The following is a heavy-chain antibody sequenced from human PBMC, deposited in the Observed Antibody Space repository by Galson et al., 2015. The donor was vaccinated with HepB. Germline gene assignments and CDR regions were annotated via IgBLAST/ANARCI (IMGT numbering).Heavy chain of an antibody. J-gene: IGHJ6*03. CDR3: ARGGVLRFLGYYYMDV. Sequence: SVKVSCKASGGTFSSYAISWVRQAPGQGLEWMGGIIPIFGTANYAQKFQGRVTITADESTSTAYMELSSLRSEDTAVYYCARGGVLRFLGYYYMDVWGKGTTVTVSS. V-gene: IGHV1-69*13. CDR2: IIPIFGTA. CDR1: GGTFSSYA. D-gene: IGHD3-3*01.